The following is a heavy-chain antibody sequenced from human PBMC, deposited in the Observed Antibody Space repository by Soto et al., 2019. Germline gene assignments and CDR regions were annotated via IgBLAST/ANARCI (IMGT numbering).Heavy chain of an antibody. CDR3: AREESSSSGGWFDP. V-gene: IGHV4-31*03. CDR1: GGSISSGGYY. Sequence: QVQLQESGPGLVKPSQTLSLTCTVSGGSISSGGYYWSWIRQYPGKGLEWIGHIYNSESTYYNPYLMSRVTISVDTTKNQFALRLTSVTAEDTAVYYCAREESSSSGGWFDPWGQGTLVPVSS. D-gene: IGHD6-6*01. CDR2: IYNSEST. J-gene: IGHJ5*02.